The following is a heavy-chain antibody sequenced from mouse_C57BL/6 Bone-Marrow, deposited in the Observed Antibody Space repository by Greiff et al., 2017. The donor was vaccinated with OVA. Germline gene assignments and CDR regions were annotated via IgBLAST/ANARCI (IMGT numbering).Heavy chain of an antibody. J-gene: IGHJ1*03. CDR3: AGSSYWYFDV. CDR2: IDTSDSYT. V-gene: IGHV1-59*01. CDR1: GYTFTSYW. D-gene: IGHD1-1*01. Sequence: QVQLKQPRAELVRPGTSVKLSCKASGYTFTSYWMHWVKQRPGQGLEWIGVIDTSDSYTKYNQKFKGKATLTVNTSSSTAYMQLSSLTSEDSAVYYCAGSSYWYFDVWGTGTTVTVSS.